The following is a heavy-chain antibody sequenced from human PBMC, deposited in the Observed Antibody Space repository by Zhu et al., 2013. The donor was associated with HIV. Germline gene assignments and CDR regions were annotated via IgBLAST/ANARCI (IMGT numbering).Heavy chain of an antibody. CDR1: GGTFSSYG. CDR2: IIPIFGTR. D-gene: IGHD6-6*01. V-gene: IGHV1-69*01. J-gene: IGHJ6*02. Sequence: QVRLVQSGAEVKMPGSSVKVSCKASGGTFSSYGFSWVRQAPGQGLEWMGGIIPIFGTRNYAQKFQGRVTITADESTSTAYMELSSLRSEDTAVYYCATDPIARVDRTRMDVWGQGTTVTVSS. CDR3: ATDPIARVDRTRMDV.